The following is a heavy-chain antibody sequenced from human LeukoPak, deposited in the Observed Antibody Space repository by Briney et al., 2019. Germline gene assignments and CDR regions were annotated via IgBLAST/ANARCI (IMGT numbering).Heavy chain of an antibody. CDR1: GFTFSSYW. J-gene: IGHJ4*02. Sequence: GGSLRLSCAASGFTFSSYWMSWVRQAPGKGLEWVANIKRVGSEKYYVDSVKGRFTISRDNAKNSLYLQMNSLRAEDTAVYYCARGTSWGLLTFDYWGQGTLVTVSS. CDR2: IKRVGSEK. D-gene: IGHD1-26*01. V-gene: IGHV3-7*01. CDR3: ARGTSWGLLTFDY.